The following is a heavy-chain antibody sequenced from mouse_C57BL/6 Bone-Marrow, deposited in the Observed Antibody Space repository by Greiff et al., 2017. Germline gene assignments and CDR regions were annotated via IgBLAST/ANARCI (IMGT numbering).Heavy chain of an antibody. Sequence: VQLQQPGAELVMPGASVKLSCKASGYTFTSYWMHWVKQRPGQGLEWIGEIDPYDSYTNYNQKFKGKSTLTVDKSSSTAYMQLSSLTSEDSAVYYCARSTSLYSNFDYWGQGTTLTVSS. CDR2: IDPYDSYT. CDR3: ARSTSLYSNFDY. V-gene: IGHV1-69*01. J-gene: IGHJ2*01. CDR1: GYTFTSYW. D-gene: IGHD2-5*01.